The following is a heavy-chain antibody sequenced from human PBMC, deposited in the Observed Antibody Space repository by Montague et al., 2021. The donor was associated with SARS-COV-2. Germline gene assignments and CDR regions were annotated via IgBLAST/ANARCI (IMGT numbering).Heavy chain of an antibody. Sequence: SETLSLTCTVSGASISLNSHSWGWLRQPPGRGLEWITTVHNTGNSYHNSSLQSRVTISRDTSQRQVSLRLNPMTTADTAVYYCARLPTGFPNWFDTWGQGILVTVSS. D-gene: IGHD3-9*01. CDR1: GASISLNSHS. CDR3: ARLPTGFPNWFDT. V-gene: IGHV4-39*01. CDR2: VHNTGNS. J-gene: IGHJ5*02.